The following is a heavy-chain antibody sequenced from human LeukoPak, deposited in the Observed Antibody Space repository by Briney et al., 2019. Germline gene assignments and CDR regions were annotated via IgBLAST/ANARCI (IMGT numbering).Heavy chain of an antibody. Sequence: ASVKVSCKASGYTFTGYYMHWVRQAPGQGLEWMGWINPNSGGTNYAQKFQGRVTMTRDTSISTAYMELSRLRSDDTAVYYCARAPAEWELIPGAFDIWGQGTMVTVSS. V-gene: IGHV1-2*02. J-gene: IGHJ3*02. CDR3: ARAPAEWELIPGAFDI. D-gene: IGHD1-26*01. CDR2: INPNSGGT. CDR1: GYTFTGYY.